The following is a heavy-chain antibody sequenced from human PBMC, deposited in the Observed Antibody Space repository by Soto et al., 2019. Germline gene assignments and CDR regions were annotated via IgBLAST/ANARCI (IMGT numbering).Heavy chain of an antibody. CDR1: GGSIRSGTYY. CDR3: ASSFGSGNYNGAPPNWSAP. J-gene: IGHJ5*02. Sequence: SETLSLTCTVSGGSIRSGTYYWSWIRQHPGKGLEWIGYIYHSGSTYYNPSLESRVTISLDTSKNHFSLKLSSLTAADTAVDYCASSFGSGNYNGAPPNWSAPWGQGTLVTVSS. V-gene: IGHV4-31*03. D-gene: IGHD3-10*01. CDR2: IYHSGST.